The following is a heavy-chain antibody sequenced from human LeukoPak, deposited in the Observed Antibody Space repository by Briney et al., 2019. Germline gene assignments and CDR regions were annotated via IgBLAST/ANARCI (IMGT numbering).Heavy chain of an antibody. V-gene: IGHV3-9*01. CDR2: ISWNSASI. CDR1: GFTLDDYA. D-gene: IGHD5-12*01. CDR3: AKDRVATDYYYYYGMDV. Sequence: PGGSLRLSCAASGFTLDDYAMHWVRQAPGKGLEWVSGISWNSASIGYADSVKGRFTISRDNGKDSLYLQMNSLRAEDTALYYCAKDRVATDYYYYYGMDVWGQGTTVTVSS. J-gene: IGHJ6*02.